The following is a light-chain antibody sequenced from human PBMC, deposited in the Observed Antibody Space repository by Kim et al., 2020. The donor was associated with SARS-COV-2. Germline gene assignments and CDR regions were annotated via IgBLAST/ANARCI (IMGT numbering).Light chain of an antibody. CDR2: DVS. V-gene: IGLV2-14*04. CDR3: NSFTSGNTRV. J-gene: IGLJ1*01. CDR1: TSDIGSNNY. Sequence: GQSTTTSCSGTTSDIGSNNYVSWYQQHPGKAPKLMIYDVSGRPSGVSVRFSGSKSGNTASMTISGLQAEDEADYYCNSFTSGNTRVFGTGTKLTVL.